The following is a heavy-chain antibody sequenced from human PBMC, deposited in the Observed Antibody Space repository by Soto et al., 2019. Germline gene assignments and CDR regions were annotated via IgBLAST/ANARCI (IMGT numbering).Heavy chain of an antibody. CDR2: VSRSSTYI. Sequence: GGSLRLSCVASGFTFSSYSVSWVRQTPGKGLEWISCVSRSSTYILYADSVKGRFTISRDNAKNSLFLQMNSLGAEDMAVYYCARRRITDGYFAGPHYDFYGMDIWGQGTTVTVSS. D-gene: IGHD2-21*01. J-gene: IGHJ6*02. CDR1: GFTFSSYS. CDR3: ARRRITDGYFAGPHYDFYGMDI. V-gene: IGHV3-21*06.